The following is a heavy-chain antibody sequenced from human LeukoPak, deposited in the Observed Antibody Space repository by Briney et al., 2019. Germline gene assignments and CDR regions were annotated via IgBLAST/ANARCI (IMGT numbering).Heavy chain of an antibody. V-gene: IGHV1-18*01. D-gene: IGHD3-22*01. Sequence: ASVKVSCKASGYTFSNFGITWVRQAPGQGLEWMGWISAYNGNTNFAQRFQGRVTMTTDTSTSTAYMELRSLRSDDTAVYYCARNYYDSSGKAPFDIWGQGTVVTVS. CDR1: GYTFSNFG. J-gene: IGHJ3*02. CDR3: ARNYYDSSGKAPFDI. CDR2: ISAYNGNT.